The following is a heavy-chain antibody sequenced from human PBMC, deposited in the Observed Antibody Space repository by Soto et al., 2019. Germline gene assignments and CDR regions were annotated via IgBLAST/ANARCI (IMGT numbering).Heavy chain of an antibody. CDR2: IWYDGSNK. J-gene: IGHJ6*02. V-gene: IGHV3-33*01. Sequence: QVQLVESGGGVVQPGRSLRLSCAASGLTCSSYGMHWVRQAPGKGLEWVAVIWYDGSNKYYADSVKGRFTISRDNSKNTLYLQMNSLRAEDTAVYYCARGVAAAGTRGYYYYYGMDVWGQGTTVTVSS. CDR1: GLTCSSYG. D-gene: IGHD6-13*01. CDR3: ARGVAAAGTRGYYYYYGMDV.